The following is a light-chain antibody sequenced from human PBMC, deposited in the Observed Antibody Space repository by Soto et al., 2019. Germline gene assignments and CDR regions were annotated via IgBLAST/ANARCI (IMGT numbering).Light chain of an antibody. Sequence: GDRVTITCRASQSMNSRLAWYQQKPGEAPKVLIYDASSLESGVPSRFSGSGSGTEFTLTIGSLQPEDFATYYCLRYNAFSQTFGQGTKVEI. CDR3: LRYNAFSQT. V-gene: IGKV1-5*01. CDR2: DAS. J-gene: IGKJ1*01. CDR1: QSMNSR.